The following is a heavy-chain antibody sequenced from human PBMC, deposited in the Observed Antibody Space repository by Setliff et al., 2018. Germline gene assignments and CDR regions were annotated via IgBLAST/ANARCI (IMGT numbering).Heavy chain of an antibody. Sequence: ASVKVSCKASGYTFTNYGVTWVRQAPGQGLEWMGWIGAYNGDTKLAQNFQGRVTVTTDTFTNTGYMELRSLRSDDTAFYYCARADYSSSLHYFDCWGQGTLVTVSS. D-gene: IGHD6-13*01. J-gene: IGHJ4*02. V-gene: IGHV1-18*01. CDR1: GYTFTNYG. CDR3: ARADYSSSLHYFDC. CDR2: IGAYNGDT.